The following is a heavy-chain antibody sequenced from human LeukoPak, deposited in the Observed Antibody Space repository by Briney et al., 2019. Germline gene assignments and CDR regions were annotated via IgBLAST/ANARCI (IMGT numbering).Heavy chain of an antibody. V-gene: IGHV3-23*01. D-gene: IGHD2-15*01. Sequence: GGSLRLSCAPSGFTFSSYAMSWVRQAPGKGLEWVSAISGSGGSTYYADSVKGRFTISRDNSKNTLYLQMNSLRAEDTAVYYCAKDFGFVVTGTVDYWGQGTLVTVSS. J-gene: IGHJ4*02. CDR1: GFTFSSYA. CDR3: AKDFGFVVTGTVDY. CDR2: ISGSGGST.